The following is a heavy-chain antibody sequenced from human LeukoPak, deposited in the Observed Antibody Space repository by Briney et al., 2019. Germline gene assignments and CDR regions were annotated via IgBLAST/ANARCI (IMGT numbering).Heavy chain of an antibody. CDR1: GFTFSSYA. CDR2: ISSNGGST. CDR3: VKGDTAMVRNWFDP. D-gene: IGHD5-18*01. J-gene: IGHJ5*02. Sequence: GGSLRLSCSASGFTFSSYAMHWVRQAPGKGLEYVSAISSNGGSTYYADSVKGRFTISRDNSENTLYLQMSSLRAEDTAVYYCVKGDTAMVRNWFDPWGQGTLVTVSS. V-gene: IGHV3-64D*06.